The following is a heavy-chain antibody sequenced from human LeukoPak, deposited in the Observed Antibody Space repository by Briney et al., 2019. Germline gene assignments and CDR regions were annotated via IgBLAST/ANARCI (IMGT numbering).Heavy chain of an antibody. Sequence: GESLKISCKGSGYSFTSYWIGWVRQMPGKGLEWMGIIYPGDSDTRYSPSFQGQVTISADKSISTAYLQWSSLKASDTAMYYCARQIRYFDMGGWFDPWGQGTLVTVSS. V-gene: IGHV5-51*01. CDR3: ARQIRYFDMGGWFDP. J-gene: IGHJ5*02. CDR2: IYPGDSDT. CDR1: GYSFTSYW. D-gene: IGHD3-9*01.